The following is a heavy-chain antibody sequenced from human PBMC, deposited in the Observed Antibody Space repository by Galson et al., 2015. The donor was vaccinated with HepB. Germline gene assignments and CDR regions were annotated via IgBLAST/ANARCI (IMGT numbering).Heavy chain of an antibody. CDR1: GYTFTSYD. CDR3: ARGGGGGPGGYYYYYYMDV. D-gene: IGHD3-16*01. J-gene: IGHJ6*03. CDR2: MNPNSGNT. Sequence: SVKVSCKASGYTFTSYDINWVRQATGQGLEWMGWMNPNSGNTGYAQKFQGRVTMTRNTSISTAYTELSSLRSEDTAVYYCARGGGGGPGGYYYYYYMDVWGKGTTVTVSS. V-gene: IGHV1-8*01.